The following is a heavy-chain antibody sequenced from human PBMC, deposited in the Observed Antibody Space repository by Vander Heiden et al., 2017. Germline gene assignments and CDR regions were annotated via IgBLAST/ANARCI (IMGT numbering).Heavy chain of an antibody. D-gene: IGHD1-26*01. CDR1: GFPFRGYG. V-gene: IGHV3-33*01. Sequence: QLVESGGGVVQPGTSLRLSCEASGFPFRGYGMHWVRQAPGEGLEGVAVIWYDESKTYYEDSVKGRFTISRDKFKDTFYLEMNSLSAEDSAVYWCARGGCHTHTDGFSFWCQVTMVSVS. CDR3: ARGGCHTHTDGFSF. J-gene: IGHJ3*01. CDR2: IWYDESKT.